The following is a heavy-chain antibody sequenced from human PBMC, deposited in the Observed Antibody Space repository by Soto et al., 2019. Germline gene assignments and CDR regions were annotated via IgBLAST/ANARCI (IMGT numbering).Heavy chain of an antibody. J-gene: IGHJ6*02. CDR2: IWYDGSKK. CDR1: GFTFSSYG. Sequence: SLRLSCAASGFTFSSYGMHWVRQAPGKGLEWVAVIWYDGSKKYYADSVKGRFTISRDNSKNTLYLQKNSQRAENTAVYYCARDIGDYNYYYYGMDVWGQGTTVTVSS. D-gene: IGHD4-17*01. V-gene: IGHV3-33*01. CDR3: ARDIGDYNYYYYGMDV.